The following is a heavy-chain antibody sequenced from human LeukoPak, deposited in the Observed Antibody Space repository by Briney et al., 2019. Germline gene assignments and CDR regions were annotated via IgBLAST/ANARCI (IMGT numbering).Heavy chain of an antibody. CDR3: ARAGIGTYYYYYMDV. D-gene: IGHD1-1*01. V-gene: IGHV7-4-1*02. CDR1: GYTFTNYA. Sequence: ASVKVSCKASGYTFTNYAMNWVRQAPGQGLEWRGWINTNTGNPTYAQGFTGRFVLSLDTSVSTAYLQISSLKAEDTAVYYCARAGIGTYYYYYMDVWGKGTTVTVSS. J-gene: IGHJ6*03. CDR2: INTNTGNP.